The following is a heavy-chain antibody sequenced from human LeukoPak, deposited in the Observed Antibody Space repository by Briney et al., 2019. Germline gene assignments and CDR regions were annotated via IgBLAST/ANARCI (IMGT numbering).Heavy chain of an antibody. CDR1: GGTFSSYA. Sequence: SVKVSCKASGGTFSSYAISWVRQAPGQGLEWMGGIIPIFGTANYAQKFQGRVTITADESTSTAYMELSSLRSEDTAVYYCARETLGYRSSTSCHRYYYMDVWGKGTTVTVSS. J-gene: IGHJ6*03. V-gene: IGHV1-69*13. CDR2: IIPIFGTA. CDR3: ARETLGYRSSTSCHRYYYMDV. D-gene: IGHD2-2*01.